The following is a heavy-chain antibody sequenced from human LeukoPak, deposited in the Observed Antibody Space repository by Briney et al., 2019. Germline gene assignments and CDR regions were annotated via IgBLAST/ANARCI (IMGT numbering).Heavy chain of an antibody. D-gene: IGHD4-17*01. CDR2: IKSKNDDGTN. J-gene: IGHJ4*02. CDR3: TTLRPNYGDSLFWIPKKYYFDY. Sequence: PGGSLRLSCAVSGFTFSSYAMGWDRQAAGEGREWVGRIKSKNDDGTNDYVAAVKGRFTISRDAPTSWLYRQMNSLKTEDTAVYYCTTLRPNYGDSLFWIPKKYYFDYWGQGNLVTVSS. CDR1: GFTFSSYA. V-gene: IGHV3-15*01.